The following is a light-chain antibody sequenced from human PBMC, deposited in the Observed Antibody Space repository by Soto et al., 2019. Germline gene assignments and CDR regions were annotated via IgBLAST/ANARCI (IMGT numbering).Light chain of an antibody. Sequence: QSALTQPASVSGSPGQSITISCTGTSSDVGGYNSVSWYQQHPGKAPKLMIYEVSNRPSGVSNRLSGSKSGNTASLTISGLQAEDEADYYCSSYTSSSTRVFGGGTKLTVL. CDR1: SSDVGGYNS. V-gene: IGLV2-14*01. CDR3: SSYTSSSTRV. CDR2: EVS. J-gene: IGLJ3*02.